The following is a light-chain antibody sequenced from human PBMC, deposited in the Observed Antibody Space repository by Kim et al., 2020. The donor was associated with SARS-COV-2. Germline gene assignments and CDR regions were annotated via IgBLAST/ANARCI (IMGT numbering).Light chain of an antibody. CDR2: AAS. J-gene: IGKJ3*01. Sequence: ASVGDRVTIAGPASLGISSYLAWYQQKPGKAPKLLIYAASTLQSGVPSRFIGSGSGTDFTPTISSLQPKDFATYYCQQLNSYPFTFVPGTQVDI. CDR3: QQLNSYPFT. V-gene: IGKV1-9*01. CDR1: LGISSY.